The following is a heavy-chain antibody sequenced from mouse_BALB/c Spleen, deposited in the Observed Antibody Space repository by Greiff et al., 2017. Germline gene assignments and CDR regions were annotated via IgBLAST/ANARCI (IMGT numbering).Heavy chain of an antibody. CDR2: INPYNDGT. V-gene: IGHV1-14*01. Sequence: VQLQQSGPELVKPGASVKMSCKASGYTFTSYVMHWVKQKPGQGLEWIGYINPYNDGTKYNEKFKGKATLTSDKSSSTAYMELSSLTSEDSAVYYCARDLGWLRGYFDVWGAGTTVTVSS. D-gene: IGHD2-2*01. CDR1: GYTFTSYV. J-gene: IGHJ1*01. CDR3: ARDLGWLRGYFDV.